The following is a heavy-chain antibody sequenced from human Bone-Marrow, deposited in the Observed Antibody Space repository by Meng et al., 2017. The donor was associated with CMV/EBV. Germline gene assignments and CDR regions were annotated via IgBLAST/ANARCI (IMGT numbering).Heavy chain of an antibody. CDR1: GFTFSNAW. D-gene: IGHD4-17*01. CDR2: IKSKTDGGTT. J-gene: IGHJ4*02. Sequence: GESLKISCAASGFTFSNAWMSWVRQAPGKGLEWVGRIKSKTDGGTTDYAAPVKGRFTISRDDSKNTLYLQMNSLRSEDTAVYYCAKDAARVYSTVIHYWGQGTRVTGSS. V-gene: IGHV3-15*01. CDR3: AKDAARVYSTVIHY.